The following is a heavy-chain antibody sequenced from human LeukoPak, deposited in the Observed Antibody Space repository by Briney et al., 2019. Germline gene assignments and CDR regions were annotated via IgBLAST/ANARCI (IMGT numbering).Heavy chain of an antibody. V-gene: IGHV3-23*01. Sequence: SGGSLRLSCAASGFTFSSYAMSWVRQAPGKGLEWVSAISGSGGSTYYADSVKGRFTISRDNSKNTLYLQMNSLRAEDTAVYYCAIQERDIVDAFDYWGQGTLVTVSS. J-gene: IGHJ4*02. CDR1: GFTFSSYA. CDR3: AIQERDIVDAFDY. CDR2: ISGSGGST. D-gene: IGHD2-15*01.